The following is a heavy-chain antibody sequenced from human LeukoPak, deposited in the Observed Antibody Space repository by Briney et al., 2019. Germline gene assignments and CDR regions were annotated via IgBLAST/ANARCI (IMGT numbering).Heavy chain of an antibody. CDR1: GGSISSYY. Sequence: QSSETLSLTCTVSGGSISSYYWSWIRQPAGKGLEWIGRIYTSGSTNYNPSLKSRVTISIDTSKNQFSLILSSVTAADTAVYYCARHQWVPAFDIWGQGTMVAVSS. J-gene: IGHJ3*02. CDR3: ARHQWVPAFDI. V-gene: IGHV4-4*07. D-gene: IGHD1-26*01. CDR2: IYTSGST.